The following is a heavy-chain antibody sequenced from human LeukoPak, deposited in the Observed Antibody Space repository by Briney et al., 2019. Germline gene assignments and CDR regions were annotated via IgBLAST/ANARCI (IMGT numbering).Heavy chain of an antibody. CDR3: ARGKYYYDSTGYYPGGDY. V-gene: IGHV3-66*01. CDR1: GFSVRTNY. CDR2: TYSGSST. D-gene: IGHD3-22*01. Sequence: GGSLRLSCAVSGFSVRTNYMSWVRQAPGQGLEWVSATYSGSSTYYADSVKGRFTISRDNSKNTLYLQMNSLRAEDTAVYYCARGKYYYDSTGYYPGGDYWGQGTLVTVSS. J-gene: IGHJ4*02.